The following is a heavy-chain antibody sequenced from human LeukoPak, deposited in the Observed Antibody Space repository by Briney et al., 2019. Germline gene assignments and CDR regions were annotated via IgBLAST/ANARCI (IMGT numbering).Heavy chain of an antibody. V-gene: IGHV3-74*01. J-gene: IGHJ6*02. Sequence: GGSLRLSCAASGFTFSNYWMHWVRQAPGKGLVWVSRINTDGSRITYADSVKGRFTISRDNAMNTVYLQMNSLRAEDTAVYYCARVEEYGDPHKNYYYGMDVWGQGTTVTVSS. CDR2: INTDGSRI. CDR1: GFTFSNYW. D-gene: IGHD4-17*01. CDR3: ARVEEYGDPHKNYYYGMDV.